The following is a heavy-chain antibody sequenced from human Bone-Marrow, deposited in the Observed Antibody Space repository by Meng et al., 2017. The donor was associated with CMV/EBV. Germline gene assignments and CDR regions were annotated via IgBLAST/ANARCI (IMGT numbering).Heavy chain of an antibody. CDR1: GGSVSSGSYY. CDR3: ARGGTVSNFYY. Sequence: GSLRLSCTVSGGSVSSGSYYWSWIRQPPGKGLEWIGYIYYSGSTNYNPSLKSRVTISADTSKNQFSLKLSSVTAADTAVYYCARGGTVSNFYYWGQGTLVTVSS. D-gene: IGHD4-11*01. V-gene: IGHV4-61*01. J-gene: IGHJ4*02. CDR2: IYYSGST.